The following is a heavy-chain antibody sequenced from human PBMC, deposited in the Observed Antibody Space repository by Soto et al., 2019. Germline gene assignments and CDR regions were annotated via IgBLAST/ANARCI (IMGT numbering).Heavy chain of an antibody. J-gene: IGHJ5*02. V-gene: IGHV1-46*03. D-gene: IGHD3-3*01. CDR3: ARSRSFVLRFLEWAGRWFDP. CDR2: INPSGGST. CDR1: GYTFTSYY. Sequence: QVQLVQSGAEVKKPGASVKVSCKASGYTFTSYYMHWVRQAPGQGLEWMGIINPSGGSTSYAQKFRGRVTMTRDTSTSTVYMELSSLRSEDTAVYYCARSRSFVLRFLEWAGRWFDPWGQGTLVTVSS.